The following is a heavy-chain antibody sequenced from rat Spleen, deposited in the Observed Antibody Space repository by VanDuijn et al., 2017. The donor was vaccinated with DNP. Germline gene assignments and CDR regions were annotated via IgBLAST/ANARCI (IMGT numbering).Heavy chain of an antibody. V-gene: IGHV5-7*01. CDR3: ARPDY. Sequence: EVRLVESGGDLVQPGRSLKLSCAASGFTFSDYYMAWVRQAPKKGLEWVASISYDGSSTYYRDSVKDRFAISRDNAKSTLYLQIDSLRSEDTATYYCARPDYWGQGVMVTVSS. J-gene: IGHJ2*01. CDR2: ISYDGSST. CDR1: GFTFSDYY.